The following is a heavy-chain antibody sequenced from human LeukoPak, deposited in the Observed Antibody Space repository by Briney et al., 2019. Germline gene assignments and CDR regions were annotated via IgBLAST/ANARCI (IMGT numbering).Heavy chain of an antibody. CDR1: GVTFSDYY. Sequence: GGSLRLSCAASGVTFSDYYMSWIRQVPGKGLEWVSYIGNSGSPIYYADSVKGRFTISRDNAKNSLYLQMISLRAEDTAVYYCARGRTTTLYYFDYWGQGTLVTVSS. D-gene: IGHD1/OR15-1a*01. CDR3: ARGRTTTLYYFDY. CDR2: IGNSGSPI. J-gene: IGHJ4*02. V-gene: IGHV3-11*01.